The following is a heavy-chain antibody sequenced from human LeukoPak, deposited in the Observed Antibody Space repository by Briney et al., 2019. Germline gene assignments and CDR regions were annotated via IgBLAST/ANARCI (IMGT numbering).Heavy chain of an antibody. D-gene: IGHD3-22*01. Sequence: GGSLRLSCKASGFTFSNYAMSWVRQAPGEGLEWVSAVSGNGGNTYYADSVKGRFTISRDNSKNTLYLQMNTLRAEDTAVYYCAKRRYYDSSGYDFDYWGQGTLVTVSS. J-gene: IGHJ4*02. CDR2: VSGNGGNT. V-gene: IGHV3-23*01. CDR3: AKRRYYDSSGYDFDY. CDR1: GFTFSNYA.